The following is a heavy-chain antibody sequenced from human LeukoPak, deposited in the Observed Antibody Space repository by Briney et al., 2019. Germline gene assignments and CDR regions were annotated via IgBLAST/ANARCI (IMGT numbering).Heavy chain of an antibody. J-gene: IGHJ4*02. V-gene: IGHV4-39*02. CDR2: IHYSGST. CDR3: ARVLAVAGTPFDY. Sequence: SETLSLTCTVSGGSISSSSYYWGWIRQPPGKGLEWIGSIHYSGSTYDNPSLKSRVTISVDTSKSHFSLNLSSVTAADTAVYYCARVLAVAGTPFDYWGQGTLVTVSS. CDR1: GGSISSSSYY. D-gene: IGHD6-19*01.